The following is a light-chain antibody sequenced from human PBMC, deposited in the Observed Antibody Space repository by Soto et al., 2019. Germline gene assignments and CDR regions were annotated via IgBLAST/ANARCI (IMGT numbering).Light chain of an antibody. Sequence: DIHVTQSPSTFCASVLDRFRLTCRASQNIERWQAWYQQKPGKAPKLLLYDVSTLERGVPSRFSGSGSATEFTLTISDLQPDDFATYYCRQYQSDTWTFGQGTKVDIK. CDR3: RQYQSDTWT. V-gene: IGKV1-5*01. J-gene: IGKJ1*01. CDR2: DVS. CDR1: QNIERW.